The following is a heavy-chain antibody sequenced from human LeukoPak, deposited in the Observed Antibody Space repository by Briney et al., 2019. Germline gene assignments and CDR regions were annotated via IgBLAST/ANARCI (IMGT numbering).Heavy chain of an antibody. V-gene: IGHV4-4*07. J-gene: IGHJ5*02. D-gene: IGHD1-26*01. Sequence: SETLSLTCTVSGGSISSYYWSWIRQPAGKGLVWIGRIYTSGSTNYNPSLKSRVTMSVDTSKNQFSLKLSSVTAADTAVYYCARDRGRSGDPARFDPWGQGTLVTVS. CDR3: ARDRGRSGDPARFDP. CDR2: IYTSGST. CDR1: GGSISSYY.